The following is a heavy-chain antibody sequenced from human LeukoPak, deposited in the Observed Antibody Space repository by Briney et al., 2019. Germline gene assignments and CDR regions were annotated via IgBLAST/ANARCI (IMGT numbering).Heavy chain of an antibody. J-gene: IGHJ4*02. CDR3: TRAGIATKLKFDY. D-gene: IGHD3-10*01. V-gene: IGHV3-49*04. Sequence: GGSLRLSCAASGFTFSSYSMNWVRQAPGKGLEWVGFIRSKAYGGTTEYAASVKGRFTISRDDSKSIAYLQMNSLKTEDTAVYYCTRAGIATKLKFDYWGQGTLVTVSS. CDR2: IRSKAYGGTT. CDR1: GFTFSSYS.